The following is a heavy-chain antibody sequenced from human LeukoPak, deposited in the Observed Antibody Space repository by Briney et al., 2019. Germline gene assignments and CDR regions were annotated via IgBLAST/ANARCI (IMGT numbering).Heavy chain of an antibody. V-gene: IGHV4-34*01. Sequence: SETLSLTCAVYGGSFSGYYWSWIRHPPRKGLEWSGEINHSGSTNYNPSLKSLVTMSVDTSTNQFSPKLSSVTAAVTAVYYCARVGSSWYVGYYYMDVWGKGTTVTVS. J-gene: IGHJ6*03. CDR2: INHSGST. CDR1: GGSFSGYY. CDR3: ARVGSSWYVGYYYMDV. D-gene: IGHD6-13*01.